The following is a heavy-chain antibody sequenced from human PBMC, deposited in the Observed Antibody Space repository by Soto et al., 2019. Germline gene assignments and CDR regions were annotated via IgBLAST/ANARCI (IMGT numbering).Heavy chain of an antibody. CDR1: GFTFGNYA. D-gene: IGHD3-3*01. V-gene: IGHV3-49*03. CDR3: AKDFVSRNGIHDPFDL. J-gene: IGHJ3*01. CDR2: IRSKAYGGTT. Sequence: GGSLRLSCTASGFTFGNYAMSWFRQAPGKGLEWVGFIRSKAYGGTTEYAASVKGRFTISRDDSKSIAYLQMNSLKTEDTAVYYCAKDFVSRNGIHDPFDLWGHGTMVTVSS.